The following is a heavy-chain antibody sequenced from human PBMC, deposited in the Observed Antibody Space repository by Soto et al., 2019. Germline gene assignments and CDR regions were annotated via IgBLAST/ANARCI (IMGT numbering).Heavy chain of an antibody. D-gene: IGHD6-19*01. Sequence: QLHLRESSPGLVKPSETLSLTCTVSGGSITSSSYYWGWIRQPPGKGLEWIGSIYYSGSTDYNPSLKSRVTISVDTSKNQFSLKLSSVTAADTAVYYCATQEVGGTYVYTFDPWGQGTLVTVSS. CDR1: GGSITSSSYY. CDR3: ATQEVGGTYVYTFDP. CDR2: IYYSGST. J-gene: IGHJ5*02. V-gene: IGHV4-39*01.